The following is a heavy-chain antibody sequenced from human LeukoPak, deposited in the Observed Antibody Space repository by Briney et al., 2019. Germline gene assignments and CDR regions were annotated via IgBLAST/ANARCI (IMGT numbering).Heavy chain of an antibody. CDR3: ARAPVYSGTFFDY. J-gene: IGHJ4*02. V-gene: IGHV4-34*01. CDR1: GGSFGGYY. D-gene: IGHD1-26*01. Sequence: PSETLSLTCAIYGGSFGGYYWSWIRQPPGKGLEWIGEINHSGSTNYNPSLKSRVTISVDTSKNHFSLKLSSVTAADTAVYYCARAPVYSGTFFDYWGQGTLVTVSS. CDR2: INHSGST.